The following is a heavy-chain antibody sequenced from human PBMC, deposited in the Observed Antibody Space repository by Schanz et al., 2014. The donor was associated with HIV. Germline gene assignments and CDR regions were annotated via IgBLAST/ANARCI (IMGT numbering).Heavy chain of an antibody. D-gene: IGHD4-4*01. CDR1: GESLSGYY. J-gene: IGHJ6*02. CDR2: INHSGST. V-gene: IGHV4-34*02. Sequence: QVQLQQWGAGLLKPSETLSLTCAVYGESLSGYYWTWIRQPPKKGLEWIGEINHSGSTNYTPSLKSRVTISVDTSKKQFSLKLSSVTAADTAVYYCAAFYSNYLYYYYGMDVWGQGTTVTVSS. CDR3: AAFYSNYLYYYYGMDV.